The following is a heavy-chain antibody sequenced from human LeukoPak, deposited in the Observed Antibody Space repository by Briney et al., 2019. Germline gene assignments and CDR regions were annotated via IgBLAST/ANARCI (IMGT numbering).Heavy chain of an antibody. CDR2: IYHSGST. V-gene: IGHV4-30-2*01. Sequence: SQTLSLTCAVSGGSISSGGYSWSWIRQPPGRGLEWIGYIYHSGSTYYNPSLKSRVTISVDRSKNQFSLKLSSVTAADTAVYYCARVSGLIYDYWGQGTLVTVSS. CDR1: GGSISSGGYS. D-gene: IGHD3-16*01. J-gene: IGHJ4*02. CDR3: ARVSGLIYDY.